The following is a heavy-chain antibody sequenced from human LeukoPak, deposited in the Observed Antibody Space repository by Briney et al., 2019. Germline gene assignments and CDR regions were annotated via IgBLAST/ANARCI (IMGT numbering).Heavy chain of an antibody. D-gene: IGHD5-24*01. CDR1: GFIFGDYA. V-gene: IGHV3-49*03. CDR2: IRSNAYGGTT. J-gene: IGHJ3*02. Sequence: PGGSLRLSCRASGFIFGDYAMSWFRQAPGKGLEWVGFIRSNAYGGTTEYAASVKGRFTISRDDSKSIAYLQMNSLKTEDTAVYYCTRAMATIPLDAFDIWGQGTMVTVSS. CDR3: TRAMATIPLDAFDI.